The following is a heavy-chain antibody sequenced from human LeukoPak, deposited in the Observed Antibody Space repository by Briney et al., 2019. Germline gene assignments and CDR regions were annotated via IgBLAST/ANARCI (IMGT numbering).Heavy chain of an antibody. D-gene: IGHD2-2*01. Sequence: GGSLRLSCAASGFTFSSYAMHWVRQAPGKGLEWVAVISYDGSNKYYADSVKGRFTISRDNSKNTLYLQMNSLRAEDTAVYYCARGRYCSSISCRTELDYWGQGTLVTVSS. CDR2: ISYDGSNK. CDR1: GFTFSSYA. V-gene: IGHV3-30*04. J-gene: IGHJ4*02. CDR3: ARGRYCSSISCRTELDY.